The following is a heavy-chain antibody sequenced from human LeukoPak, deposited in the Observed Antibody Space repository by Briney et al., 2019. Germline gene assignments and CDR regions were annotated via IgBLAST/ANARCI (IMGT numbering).Heavy chain of an antibody. V-gene: IGHV3-74*01. Sequence: GGSLRLSCAASGFTFSSYWMHWVRQAPGKGLVWVSRIRTDGSSTNYADSVKGRFTISRDNAENTLYLQMNSLRAEDTAVYYCARGRLGNTPLFDYWGQGTLVPVSS. CDR3: ARGRLGNTPLFDY. J-gene: IGHJ4*02. D-gene: IGHD7-27*01. CDR1: GFTFSSYW. CDR2: IRTDGSST.